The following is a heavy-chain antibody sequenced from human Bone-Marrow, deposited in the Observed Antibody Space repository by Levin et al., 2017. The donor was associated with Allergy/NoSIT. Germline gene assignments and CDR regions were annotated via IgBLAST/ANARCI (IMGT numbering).Heavy chain of an antibody. CDR2: IFYNGKT. J-gene: IGHJ4*02. D-gene: IGHD2-2*01. CDR1: GYSIHTSYH. CDR3: ARDGGYQLLELISYFDC. Sequence: SPTLSLPCAVSGYSIHTSYHWGWFRQPPGKGLQWIGSIFYNGKTHYNPSLRSRVTISLDTSRNQFSLGLISVTAADTAVYFCARDGGYQLLELISYFDCWGQGTRVTVSS. V-gene: IGHV4-38-2*02.